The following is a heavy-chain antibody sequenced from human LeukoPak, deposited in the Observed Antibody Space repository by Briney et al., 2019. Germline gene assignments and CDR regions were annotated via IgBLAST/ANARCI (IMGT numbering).Heavy chain of an antibody. CDR1: GGSISSSSYY. CDR3: ARDYSLPSNWFDP. J-gene: IGHJ5*02. CDR2: IYYSGST. Sequence: SETLSLTCTVSGGSISSSSYYWGWIRQPPWKGLEWIGSIYYSGSTYYNPSLKSRVTISVDTSKNQFSLKLSSVTAADTAVYYCARDYSLPSNWFDPWGQGTLVTVSS. D-gene: IGHD1-26*01. V-gene: IGHV4-39*07.